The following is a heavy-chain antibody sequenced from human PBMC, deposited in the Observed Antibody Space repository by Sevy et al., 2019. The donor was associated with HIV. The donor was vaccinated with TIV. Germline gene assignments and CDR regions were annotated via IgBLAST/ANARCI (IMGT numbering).Heavy chain of an antibody. CDR1: GFTFSDHY. J-gene: IGHJ4*02. CDR2: TRNKADGYTT. D-gene: IGHD6-13*01. CDR3: ATHAGIAAAGRVFDY. Sequence: GGSLRLSCVASGFTFSDHYMEWVRQAPGKGLEWVGRTRNKADGYTTEYAASVKGRFTISRDESKNSLYVQMNSLKAEDTAVYYCATHAGIAAAGRVFDYWGQGTLVPVSS. V-gene: IGHV3-72*01.